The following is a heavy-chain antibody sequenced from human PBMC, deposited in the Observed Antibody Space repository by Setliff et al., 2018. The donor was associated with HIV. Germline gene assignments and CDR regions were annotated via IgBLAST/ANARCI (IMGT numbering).Heavy chain of an antibody. V-gene: IGHV1-18*01. CDR1: GYTLTHYA. CDR3: GRRIAFDI. Sequence: ASVKVSCKTSGYTLTHYAVSWVRQAPGQGLEWMGWISTYNGNTNYALKLQGRVTMTTDTSTSTVYMELSSLRSEDTAVYYCGRRIAFDIWGQGTMVTVSS. CDR2: ISTYNGNT. J-gene: IGHJ3*02.